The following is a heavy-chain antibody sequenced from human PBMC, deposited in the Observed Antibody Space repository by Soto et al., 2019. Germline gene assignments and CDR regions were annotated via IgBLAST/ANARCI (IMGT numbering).Heavy chain of an antibody. CDR3: ATPKGPFSNREVDYYYYGMDV. V-gene: IGHV1-69*01. CDR2: IIPIFGTA. Sequence: QVQLVQSGAEVKKPGSSVKVSCKASGGTFSSYAISWVRQAPGQGLEWMGGIIPIFGTANYAQKFQGRVTITADESTRTAYMELSSLRSEDTAVYYCATPKGPFSNREVDYYYYGMDVWGQGTTVTGSS. D-gene: IGHD4-4*01. CDR1: GGTFSSYA. J-gene: IGHJ6*02.